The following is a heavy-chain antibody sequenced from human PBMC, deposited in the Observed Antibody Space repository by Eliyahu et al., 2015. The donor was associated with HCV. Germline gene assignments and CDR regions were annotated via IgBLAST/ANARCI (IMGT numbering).Heavy chain of an antibody. Sequence: QVQLEESGPGLVKPSETLSLTCTVSGGSIPTYYWTWIRQPPGXGLEWIGYIHYSWSTNYNPSLKSRVTLSVDTSKSQFSLNLTSVTAADTAVYYCASGGGGIAVAGTGGWFDPWGQGTLVTVSS. J-gene: IGHJ5*02. CDR2: IHYSWST. D-gene: IGHD6-19*01. V-gene: IGHV4-59*01. CDR3: ASGGGGIAVAGTGGWFDP. CDR1: GGSIPTYY.